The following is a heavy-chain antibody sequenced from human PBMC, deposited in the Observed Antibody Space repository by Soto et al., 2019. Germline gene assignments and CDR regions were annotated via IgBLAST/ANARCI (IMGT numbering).Heavy chain of an antibody. CDR2: IYNNGGT. J-gene: IGHJ4*02. D-gene: IGHD3-9*01. CDR3: AIAPGRVLPAHFDK. V-gene: IGHV4-61*01. CDR1: GGSVSNGSYY. Sequence: SETLSLTCTVSGGSVSNGSYYWSWIRQPPGKGPEWLGYIYNNGGTNYSPSHKSRATISRDTSKDQISLRLNSVTAADTAVYYCAIAPGRVLPAHFDKWGQGIPVTVYS.